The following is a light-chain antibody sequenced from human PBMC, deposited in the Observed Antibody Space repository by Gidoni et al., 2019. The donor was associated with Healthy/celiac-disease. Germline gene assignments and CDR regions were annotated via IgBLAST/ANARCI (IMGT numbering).Light chain of an antibody. V-gene: IGKV4-1*01. CDR2: WAS. CDR3: QQYYSTLT. Sequence: DIAMTQPPDSLPVSLGERATTNCKSSQSVLYSSNNRNYVAWYQQKPRQPPKLLIYWASTRESGVPDRFSGSGSGTDFTPTISSLQAEDVAVYYCQQYYSTLTFGGGTKVEIK. CDR1: QSVLYSSNNRNY. J-gene: IGKJ4*02.